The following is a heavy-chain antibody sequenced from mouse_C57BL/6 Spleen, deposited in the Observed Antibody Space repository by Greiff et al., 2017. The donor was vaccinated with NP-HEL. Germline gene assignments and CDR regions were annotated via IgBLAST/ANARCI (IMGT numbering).Heavy chain of an antibody. CDR2: ISDGGSYT. CDR3: ARDGTGTDAMDY. J-gene: IGHJ4*01. V-gene: IGHV5-4*01. Sequence: EVMLVESGGGLVKPGGSLQLSCAASGFTFSSYAMSWVRQTPEKRLEWVATISDGGSYTYYPDNVKGRFTISRDNAKNNLYLQMGHLKSEDTAMYYCARDGTGTDAMDYRGQGTSVTVSS. D-gene: IGHD4-1*01. CDR1: GFTFSSYA.